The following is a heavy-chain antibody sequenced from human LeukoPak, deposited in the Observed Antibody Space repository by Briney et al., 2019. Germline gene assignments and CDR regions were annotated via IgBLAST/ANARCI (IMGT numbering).Heavy chain of an antibody. CDR2: ISWNSGSI. CDR1: GFTFDDYA. J-gene: IGHJ4*02. CDR3: AKDIRVSTTVVTADFDY. Sequence: GGSLRLSCAASGFTFDDYAMHWVRQAPGKGLEWVSGISWNSGSIGYADSVKGRFTISRDNAKNSLYLQMNSLRAEDTALYYCAKDIRVSTTVVTADFDYWGQGTLVTVSS. D-gene: IGHD4-23*01. V-gene: IGHV3-9*01.